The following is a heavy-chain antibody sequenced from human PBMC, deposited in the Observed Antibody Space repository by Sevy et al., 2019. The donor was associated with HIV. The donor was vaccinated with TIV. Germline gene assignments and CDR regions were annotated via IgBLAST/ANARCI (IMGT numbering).Heavy chain of an antibody. CDR1: GFTFSNAW. CDR2: IKSKTDGGTT. V-gene: IGHV3-15*01. J-gene: IGHJ4*02. CDR3: TTDLVQDYGSNSDY. Sequence: GGSLRLSCAASGFTFSNAWMSWVRQAPGKGLEWVGRIKSKTDGGTTDYAAPVKGRFTISRDDSKNTLYLQMNSLKTEDTAVYYCTTDLVQDYGSNSDYWGQGTLVTVSS. D-gene: IGHD4-17*01.